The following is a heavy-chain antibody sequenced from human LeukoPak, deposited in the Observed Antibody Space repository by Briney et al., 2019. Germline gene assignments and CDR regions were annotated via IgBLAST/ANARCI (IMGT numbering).Heavy chain of an antibody. CDR3: ARGLYYYDSSGYYLYYFDY. CDR1: GYTFTTYY. J-gene: IGHJ4*02. D-gene: IGHD3-22*01. CDR2: INPTSGGT. V-gene: IGHV1-46*01. Sequence: ASVKVSCKPSGYTFTTYYMHWVRQAPGQGLEWMGIINPTSGGTTYPQKFQGRVTMTRDTSTSTVYMELRSLRSEDAAVYYCARGLYYYDSSGYYLYYFDYWGQGTLVTVSS.